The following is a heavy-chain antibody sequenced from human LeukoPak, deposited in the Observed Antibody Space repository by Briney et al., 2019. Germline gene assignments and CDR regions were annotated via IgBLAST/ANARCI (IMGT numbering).Heavy chain of an antibody. J-gene: IGHJ4*02. V-gene: IGHV4-59*01. CDR2: IYYSGST. CDR1: GGSISSYY. Sequence: SETLSLTCTVSGGSISSYYWSWLRQPPGKGLEWIGYIYYSGSTNYNPSLKSRVTISVDTSKTQFSLKLSSVTAADTAVYYCARRITIFGVVDYWGQGTLVTVSS. CDR3: ARRITIFGVVDY. D-gene: IGHD3-3*01.